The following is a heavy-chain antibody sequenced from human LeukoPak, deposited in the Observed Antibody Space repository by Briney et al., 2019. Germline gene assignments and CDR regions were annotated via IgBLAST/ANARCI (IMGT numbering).Heavy chain of an antibody. J-gene: IGHJ5*02. CDR3: ARGLPGRANWFDP. CDR1: GGSISSSSYY. CDR2: IYYSGST. Sequence: KPSETLSLTCTVSGGSISSSSYYWGWIRQPPGKGLEWIGSIYYSGSTYYNPSLKSRVTISVDTSKNQFSLKLSSVTAADTAVYYCARGLPGRANWFDPWGQGTLVTVSS. V-gene: IGHV4-39*01.